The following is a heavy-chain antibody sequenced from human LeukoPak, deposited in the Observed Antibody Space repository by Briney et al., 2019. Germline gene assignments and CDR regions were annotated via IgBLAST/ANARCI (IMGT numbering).Heavy chain of an antibody. CDR2: ISAYNGNT. J-gene: IGHJ4*02. CDR1: GYTFTSYG. V-gene: IGHV1-18*01. Sequence: ASVKVSCKASGYTFTSYGISWVRQAPGQGLEWMGWISAYNGNTNYAQKLQGRVTMTTDTSTSTAYMELSSLRSEDTAVYYCARDTAMATYFDYWGQGTLVTVSS. D-gene: IGHD5-18*01. CDR3: ARDTAMATYFDY.